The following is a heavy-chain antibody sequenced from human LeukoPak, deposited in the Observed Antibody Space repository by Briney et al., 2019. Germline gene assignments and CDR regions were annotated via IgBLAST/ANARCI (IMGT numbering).Heavy chain of an antibody. CDR3: AKESGRGYSYGFGNFDY. CDR1: GFTFRAYD. CDR2: ISSDGSYT. V-gene: IGHV3-11*05. J-gene: IGHJ4*02. D-gene: IGHD5-18*01. Sequence: GGSLRLSCAASGFTFRAYDMVWVRQAPGKGLEWVSYISSDGSYTYYADSVQGRFTISRDNAKNSLYLQMNSLRAEDTALYYCAKESGRGYSYGFGNFDYWGQGTLVTVSS.